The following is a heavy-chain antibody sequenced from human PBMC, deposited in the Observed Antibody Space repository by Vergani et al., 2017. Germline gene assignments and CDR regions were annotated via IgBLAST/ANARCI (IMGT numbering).Heavy chain of an antibody. CDR3: ARVIAVTGSTKGFGY. CDR2: INPNSGGT. Sequence: QVQLVQSGAEVQKPGASVKVSCKASGYTFTGYYMHWVRQAPGQGLEWMGWINPNSGGTNYAQKFQGRVTMTRDTSISTAYMELRRLRSDDTAVYYCARVIAVTGSTKGFGYWGQGTLVTVSS. J-gene: IGHJ4*02. D-gene: IGHD6-19*01. V-gene: IGHV1-2*02. CDR1: GYTFTGYY.